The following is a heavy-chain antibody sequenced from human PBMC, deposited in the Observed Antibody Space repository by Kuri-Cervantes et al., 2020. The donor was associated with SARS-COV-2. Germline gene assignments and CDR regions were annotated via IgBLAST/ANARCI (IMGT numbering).Heavy chain of an antibody. CDR2: ISGSGGST. V-gene: IGHV3-23*01. J-gene: IGHJ3*02. CDR1: GFTFSSYA. Sequence: ETLSLTCAASGFTFSSYAMSWVRQAPGKGLEWVSAISGSGGSTYYADSVKGRFTISRDNSKNTLYLQMNSLRAEDTAVYYCAKDIVGATYDAFDIWGQGTMVTVSS. D-gene: IGHD1-26*01. CDR3: AKDIVGATYDAFDI.